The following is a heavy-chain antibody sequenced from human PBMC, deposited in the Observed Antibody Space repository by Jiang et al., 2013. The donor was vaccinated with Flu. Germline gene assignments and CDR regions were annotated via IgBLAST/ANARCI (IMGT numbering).Heavy chain of an antibody. CDR3: VRGPPAYHYFGMDV. CDR1: IASNSAA. V-gene: IGHV6-1*01. Sequence: IASNSAAWHWIRQSPSRGLDGWQGHTTGPSGIMILSVSVKSRISINPDTSKNQFSLQLSSVTPEDAAVYYCVRGPPAYHYFGMDVWGQGTTVTVSS. CDR2: HTTGPSGI. J-gene: IGHJ6*02.